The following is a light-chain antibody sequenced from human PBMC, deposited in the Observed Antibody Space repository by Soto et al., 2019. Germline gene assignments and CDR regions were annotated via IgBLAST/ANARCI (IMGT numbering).Light chain of an antibody. CDR2: GAS. V-gene: IGKV3-20*01. J-gene: IGKJ5*01. Sequence: EVVLTQSPGTLSLSPGERATLSCRASQSVSSTYLAWYLQKPGQAPRLLIYGASTRATGIPDRFSGSGSGTDFTLTISRLEPEDFAVYYCQQYGSSRITFGQGTRLAIK. CDR3: QQYGSSRIT. CDR1: QSVSSTY.